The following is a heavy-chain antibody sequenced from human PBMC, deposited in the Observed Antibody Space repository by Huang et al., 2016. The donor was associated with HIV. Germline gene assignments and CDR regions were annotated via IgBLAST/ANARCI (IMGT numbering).Heavy chain of an antibody. D-gene: IGHD1-26*01. V-gene: IGHV1-46*01. CDR3: ARGWAEGFDL. Sequence: QVQLVQSGAEVKKPGASVKVSCKASGYTFTSYYMHWVRQAPGQGLEWMGIINPSGGRTSYAQKVQGRVTMTTDTATSTVYMELSSLRSEDTAVYYCARGWAEGFDLWGRGTLVTVSS. J-gene: IGHJ2*01. CDR2: INPSGGRT. CDR1: GYTFTSYY.